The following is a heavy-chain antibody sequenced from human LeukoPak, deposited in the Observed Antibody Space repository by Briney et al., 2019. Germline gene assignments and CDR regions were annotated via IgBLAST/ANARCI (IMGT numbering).Heavy chain of an antibody. CDR1: GLTFSSYS. V-gene: IGHV3-21*01. J-gene: IGHJ4*02. Sequence: GGSLRLSCAASGLTFSSYSMNWVRQAPGKGLEWVSSISSSSSYIYYADSVKGRFTISRDNAKNSLYLQMNSLRAEDTAVYYCARDLGSYYFDYWGQGTLVTVSS. CDR3: ARDLGSYYFDY. CDR2: ISSSSSYI. D-gene: IGHD1-26*01.